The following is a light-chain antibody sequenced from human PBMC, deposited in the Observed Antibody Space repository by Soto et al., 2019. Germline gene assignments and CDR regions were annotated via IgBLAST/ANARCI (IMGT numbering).Light chain of an antibody. CDR1: QSVSSNY. J-gene: IGKJ1*01. CDR2: ATS. Sequence: EVVLTQSPGTLSLSPGERATLSCRASQSVSSNYLAWYQQKPGQAPRLLIYATSTRATGIPDRFSGSGSGTDFTLTISRLEPEDSAVYYCQQYVTSPEWMFGQGTKVDIK. CDR3: QQYVTSPEWM. V-gene: IGKV3-20*01.